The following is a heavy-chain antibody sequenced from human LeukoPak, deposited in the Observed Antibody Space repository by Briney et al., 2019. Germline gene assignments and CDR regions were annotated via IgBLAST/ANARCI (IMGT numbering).Heavy chain of an antibody. Sequence: PGGSLRLPCAASGFTFNQHSMSWIRQAPGKGLEWLSYISRTGGAVHYADSVEGRFTISRDNARNSLSLQMNGLRADDTAVYFCARGSSLIGGFDYWGRGTLVTVSS. CDR3: ARGSSLIGGFDY. D-gene: IGHD2-8*01. CDR1: GFTFNQHS. V-gene: IGHV3-11*01. CDR2: ISRTGGAV. J-gene: IGHJ4*02.